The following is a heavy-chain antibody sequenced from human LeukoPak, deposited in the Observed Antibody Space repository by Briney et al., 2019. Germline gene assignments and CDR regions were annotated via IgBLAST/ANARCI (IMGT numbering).Heavy chain of an antibody. CDR1: GFTFSSYS. CDR3: ATTPDSYGGDY. CDR2: ISSSSSYK. Sequence: PGGSLRLSCVASGFTFSSYSMNWVRQAPGKGLEWVSSISSSSSYKYYTDSVKGRFTISRDNSKNTLYLQMNSLRAEDTAVYYCATTPDSYGGDYWGQGTLVTVSS. D-gene: IGHD5-18*01. J-gene: IGHJ4*02. V-gene: IGHV3-21*04.